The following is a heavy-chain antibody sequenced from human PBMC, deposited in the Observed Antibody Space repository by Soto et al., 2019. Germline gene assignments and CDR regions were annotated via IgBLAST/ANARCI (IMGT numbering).Heavy chain of an antibody. J-gene: IGHJ4*02. Sequence: SETLSLTCTVSGGSISSYYWSWIRQPAGKGLEWIGRIYTSGSTNYNPSLKSRVTMSVDTSKNQFSLKLSSVTAADTAVYYCARGKYDSSGLDFDYWGQGTLVTVSS. CDR2: IYTSGST. V-gene: IGHV4-4*07. CDR3: ARGKYDSSGLDFDY. D-gene: IGHD3-22*01. CDR1: GGSISSYY.